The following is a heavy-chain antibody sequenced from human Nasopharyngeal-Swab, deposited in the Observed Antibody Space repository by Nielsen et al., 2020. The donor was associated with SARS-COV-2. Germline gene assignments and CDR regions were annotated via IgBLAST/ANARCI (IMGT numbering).Heavy chain of an antibody. Sequence: GGSLRLSCAASGITFSSYAMSWVRQAPGKGLEWVSAISGSGGGTYYADSVKGRFTISRDNSKNTLYLQMNSLRAEDTAVYYCAKDLHWGGDYNYWGQGTLVTVSS. V-gene: IGHV3-23*01. D-gene: IGHD4-17*01. J-gene: IGHJ4*02. CDR2: ISGSGGGT. CDR1: GITFSSYA. CDR3: AKDLHWGGDYNY.